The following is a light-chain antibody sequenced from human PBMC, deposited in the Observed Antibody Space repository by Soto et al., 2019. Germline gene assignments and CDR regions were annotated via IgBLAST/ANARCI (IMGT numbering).Light chain of an antibody. Sequence: DIQMTQSPSTLSGSVGDRVTITCRASQTISSWLAWYQQKPGKAPKLLIYKASTLQSGVPSRFSGSGSGTEITLTSSSLQPDDFASYYCQQYNTYPWTFGQGTKVDIK. CDR1: QTISSW. CDR2: KAS. V-gene: IGKV1-5*03. CDR3: QQYNTYPWT. J-gene: IGKJ1*01.